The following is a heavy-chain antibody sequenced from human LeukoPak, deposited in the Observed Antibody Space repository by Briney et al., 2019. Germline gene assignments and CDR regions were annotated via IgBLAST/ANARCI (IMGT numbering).Heavy chain of an antibody. CDR2: IWHDGSHK. CDR3: AREIFGSGSYPDL. Sequence: PGGSLRLPCAASGFAFNTYAMHWVRQAPGQGLEWVALIWHDGSHKFYSNSVRGQFTISRDNSKNTVSLQMNNLRPEDTAVYYCAREIFGSGSYPDLWGQGTLVTVSS. J-gene: IGHJ5*02. CDR1: GFAFNTYA. V-gene: IGHV3-33*01. D-gene: IGHD3-10*01.